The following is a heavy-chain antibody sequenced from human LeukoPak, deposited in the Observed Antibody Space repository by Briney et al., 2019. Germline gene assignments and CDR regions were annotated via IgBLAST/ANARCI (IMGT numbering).Heavy chain of an antibody. V-gene: IGHV4-34*01. Sequence: PSETLSLTCAVYGGSFSGYYCSWIRQPPGKGLEWLGEINHSGSTNYNPSLKSRVTISVDTSKNQFSLKLSSVTAADTAVYYCARVRTGTTLRYYYYMDVWGKGTTVTVSS. CDR1: GGSFSGYY. CDR3: ARVRTGTTLRYYYYMDV. J-gene: IGHJ6*03. D-gene: IGHD1-7*01. CDR2: INHSGST.